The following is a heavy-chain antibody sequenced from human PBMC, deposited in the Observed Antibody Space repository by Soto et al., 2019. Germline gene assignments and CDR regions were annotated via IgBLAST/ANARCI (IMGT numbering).Heavy chain of an antibody. D-gene: IGHD7-27*01. V-gene: IGHV4-34*01. CDR1: GGSFLGYY. J-gene: IGHJ4*02. Sequence: PSETLSLTCAVYGGSFLGYYWIWSRQPPGKGLEWIGEINHSGSTNYNPSLKSRVTISVDTSKNQFSLKLSSVTAADTAVYYCARRMRTGAFGYWGQGTLVTVSS. CDR2: INHSGST. CDR3: ARRMRTGAFGY.